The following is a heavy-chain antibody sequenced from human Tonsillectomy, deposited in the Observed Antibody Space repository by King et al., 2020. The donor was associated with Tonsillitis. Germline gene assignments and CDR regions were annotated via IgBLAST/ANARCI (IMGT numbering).Heavy chain of an antibody. CDR2: ISSDGVNT. Sequence: VQLVESGGGLVQPWCSLRVSCAASGCPFINYGMSWVRQCPGKGLEWVSTISSDGVNTNHSHSVKVRVTISRDNFKSTLYLQMNSLRVEDTALYYCAKLEMEASSGYYRDAFEIWGQGTLVTGSS. CDR3: AKLEMEASSGYYRDAFEI. D-gene: IGHD3-22*01. J-gene: IGHJ3*02. V-gene: IGHV3-23*04. CDR1: GCPFINYG.